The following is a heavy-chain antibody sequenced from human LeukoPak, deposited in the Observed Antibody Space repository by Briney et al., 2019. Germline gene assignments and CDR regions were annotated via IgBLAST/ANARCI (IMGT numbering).Heavy chain of an antibody. V-gene: IGHV1-8*01. J-gene: IGHJ4*02. Sequence: ASVKVSCKASGYTFTSYDINWVRQATGQGLEWMGWMNPKSANTGYAQKFQGRVTMTRNTSINTAYMELSSLTSEDTAVYYCARGRLSTSGWYEGDYWGQGTLVTVSS. D-gene: IGHD6-19*01. CDR1: GYTFTSYD. CDR3: ARGRLSTSGWYEGDY. CDR2: MNPKSANT.